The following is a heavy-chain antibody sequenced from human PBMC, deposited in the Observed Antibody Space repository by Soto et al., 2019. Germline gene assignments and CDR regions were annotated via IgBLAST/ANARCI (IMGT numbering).Heavy chain of an antibody. Sequence: GGSLRLSCAASGVTFSSYGMHLVRQAPGKGLEWVAVISYDGSNKYYADSVKGRFTISRDNSKNTLYLQMNSLRAEDTAVYYCAILAVADGTVDFDYWGQGTLVTVSS. CDR3: AILAVADGTVDFDY. J-gene: IGHJ4*02. D-gene: IGHD6-19*01. V-gene: IGHV3-30*03. CDR1: GVTFSSYG. CDR2: ISYDGSNK.